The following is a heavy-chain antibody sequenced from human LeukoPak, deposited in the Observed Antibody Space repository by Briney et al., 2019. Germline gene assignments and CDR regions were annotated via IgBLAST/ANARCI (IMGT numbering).Heavy chain of an antibody. D-gene: IGHD3-22*01. CDR1: GGTFSSYA. Sequence: SVKVSCKASGGTFSSYAISWVRQAPGQGLEWMGGIIPIFGTANYAQKFQGRVTITADESTSTAYMELSSLRSEDTAVYYCAGGGQTYYYDGSGSKGFDYWGQGTLVTVSS. J-gene: IGHJ4*02. CDR2: IIPIFGTA. V-gene: IGHV1-69*13. CDR3: AGGGQTYYYDGSGSKGFDY.